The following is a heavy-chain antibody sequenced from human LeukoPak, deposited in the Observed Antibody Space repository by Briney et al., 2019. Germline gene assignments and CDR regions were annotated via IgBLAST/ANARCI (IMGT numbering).Heavy chain of an antibody. J-gene: IGHJ5*02. D-gene: IGHD2-2*01. V-gene: IGHV3-21*01. CDR1: GCTFSSYS. CDR3: ARDSSYLGYCSSTSCPPGWFDP. CDR2: ISSSSSYI. Sequence: PGGSLRLSCAASGCTFSSYSMNWVRQAPGKGLEWVSSISSSSSYIYYADSVKGRFTISRDNAKNSLYLQMNSLRAEDTAVYYCARDSSYLGYCSSTSCPPGWFDPWGQGTLVTVSS.